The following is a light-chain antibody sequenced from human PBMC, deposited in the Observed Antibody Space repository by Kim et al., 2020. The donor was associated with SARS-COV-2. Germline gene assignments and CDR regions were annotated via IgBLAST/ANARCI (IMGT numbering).Light chain of an antibody. Sequence: DIQMTQSPSSLSASVGDRVNITCRASQGIGNYLAWYQQKPGKLPELLIYAASALQSGVPFRFSGIGSGTDFTLTINSLQPEDVATYFCQKYNSAPWTFGQGTKVDIK. V-gene: IGKV1-27*01. CDR3: QKYNSAPWT. CDR2: AAS. CDR1: QGIGNY. J-gene: IGKJ1*01.